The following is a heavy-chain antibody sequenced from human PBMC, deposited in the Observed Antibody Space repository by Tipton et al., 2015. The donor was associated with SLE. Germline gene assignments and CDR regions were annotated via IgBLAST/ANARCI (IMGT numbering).Heavy chain of an antibody. V-gene: IGHV4-39*07. CDR1: GVSITSYTYS. J-gene: IGHJ6*03. Sequence: TLSLTCIVSGVSITSYTYSWGWIRQPPGKGLEWIGSIYSSGRTYYNPSLKSRVTTSVDTSKNQFSLELSSVTAADTAVYYCARVPFYYYYYMDVWGKGTTVTVSS. CDR2: IYSSGRT. CDR3: ARVPFYYYYYMDV.